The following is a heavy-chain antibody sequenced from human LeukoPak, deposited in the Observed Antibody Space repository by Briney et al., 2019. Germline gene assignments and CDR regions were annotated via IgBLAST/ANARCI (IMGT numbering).Heavy chain of an antibody. V-gene: IGHV4-34*01. D-gene: IGHD3-22*01. Sequence: SETLSLTCAVYGGSFSGYYWSWIRQPPGKGLEWIGEINHSGSTNYNPSLKSRVTISVDTSKNQFSLRLSSVTAADTAVYYCARTPIYYFDNSGYYNWGQGTLVTVSS. CDR2: INHSGST. CDR1: GGSFSGYY. J-gene: IGHJ4*02. CDR3: ARTPIYYFDNSGYYN.